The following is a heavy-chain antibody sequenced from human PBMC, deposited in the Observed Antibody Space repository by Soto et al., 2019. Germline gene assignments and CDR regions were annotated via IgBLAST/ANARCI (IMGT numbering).Heavy chain of an antibody. CDR3: ARERPGYYYDSSGLLDY. CDR1: GGSISSYY. CDR2: IYYSGST. D-gene: IGHD3-22*01. Sequence: PSETLSLTCTVSGGSISSYYWSWIRQPPGKGLEWIGYIYYSGSTNYNPSLKSRVTISVDTSKNQFSLKLSSVTAADTAVYYCARERPGYYYDSSGLLDYWGQGTLVTVSS. J-gene: IGHJ4*02. V-gene: IGHV4-59*01.